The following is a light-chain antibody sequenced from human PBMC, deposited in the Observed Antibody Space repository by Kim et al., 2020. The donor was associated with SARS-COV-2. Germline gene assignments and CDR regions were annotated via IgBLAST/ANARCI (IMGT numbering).Light chain of an antibody. J-gene: IGKJ2*01. V-gene: IGKV3-20*01. CDR1: QSFSSSY. CDR3: QHYGDSAYT. Sequence: EVVLTQSPGTLSLSPGERATLSCRASQSFSSSYLAWYLQKPGQAPRLLIYGAYIRATGIPDRFSGSGSGTDFTLTISSLAPEDFVVYYCQHYGDSAYTFGQGTKLEI. CDR2: GAY.